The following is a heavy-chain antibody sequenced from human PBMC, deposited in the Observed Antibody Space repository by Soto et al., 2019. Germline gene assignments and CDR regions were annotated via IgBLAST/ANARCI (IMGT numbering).Heavy chain of an antibody. V-gene: IGHV4-30-2*01. D-gene: IGHD6-13*01. CDR2: IYHSGST. CDR3: AGGQQLVRNY. Sequence: QLQLQESGSGLVKPSQTLSLTCAVSGGSISSSGYSWSWIRQPPGKGLEWIGYIYHSGSTYYNPSRKSRVTIAVDRSKNQFPLKLSSVTAADTAVYYCAGGQQLVRNYWGQGTLVTVSS. J-gene: IGHJ4*02. CDR1: GGSISSSGYS.